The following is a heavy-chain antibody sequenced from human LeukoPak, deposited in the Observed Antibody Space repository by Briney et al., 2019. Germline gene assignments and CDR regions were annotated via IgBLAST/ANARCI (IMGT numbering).Heavy chain of an antibody. Sequence: SETLSLTCTVSGGSISDYYWGWIRQPPGKGLEWIGNIFYSGSTYYSPSLRSRVTISLDTSRNQFSLKLNSVTAADTAVYYCAKSNGYGLVDIWGQGTMVTVSS. CDR3: AKSNGYGLVDI. J-gene: IGHJ3*02. CDR2: IFYSGST. CDR1: GGSISDYY. D-gene: IGHD3-10*01. V-gene: IGHV4-39*07.